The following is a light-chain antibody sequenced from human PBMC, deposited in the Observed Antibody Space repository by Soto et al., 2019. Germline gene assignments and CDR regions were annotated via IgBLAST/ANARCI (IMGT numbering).Light chain of an antibody. CDR1: SSDVGGYNY. J-gene: IGLJ2*01. CDR3: SSYTRSSTLV. CDR2: DVS. Sequence: QSALTQPASVSGSPGQSITISCTGTSSDVGGYNYVSWYQQHPGKAPKLMIYDVSNRPSGVSNRFSGSKSGSTASLTISGLQAEDEADYYCSSYTRSSTLVFGGGTTLTVL. V-gene: IGLV2-14*01.